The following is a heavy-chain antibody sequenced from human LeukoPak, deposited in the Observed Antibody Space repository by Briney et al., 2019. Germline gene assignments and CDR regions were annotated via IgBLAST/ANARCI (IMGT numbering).Heavy chain of an antibody. Sequence: PGGSLRLSCTASELTVSRNYMLWVRQAPGKGLEWVSLIFSNGDTHYADSVKGRFTISRDNSKNTLYPQMNSLRAEDTAVYYCARGGTIDEYSSSSGGYFDYWGQGTLVTVSS. CDR2: IFSNGDT. D-gene: IGHD6-6*01. J-gene: IGHJ4*02. CDR3: ARGGTIDEYSSSSGGYFDY. V-gene: IGHV3-53*01. CDR1: ELTVSRNY.